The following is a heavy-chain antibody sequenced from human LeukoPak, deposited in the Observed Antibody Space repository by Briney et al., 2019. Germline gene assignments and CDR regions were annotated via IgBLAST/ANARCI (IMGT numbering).Heavy chain of an antibody. J-gene: IGHJ5*02. Sequence: GASVKVSCKASGGTFSSYAISWVRQAPGQGLEWMGGMIPIFGTANYAQKFQGRVTITTDESTSTAYMELSSLRSEDTAVYYCARDLGSYGSGSYPFDPWGQGTLVTVSS. CDR2: MIPIFGTA. D-gene: IGHD3-10*01. V-gene: IGHV1-69*05. CDR3: ARDLGSYGSGSYPFDP. CDR1: GGTFSSYA.